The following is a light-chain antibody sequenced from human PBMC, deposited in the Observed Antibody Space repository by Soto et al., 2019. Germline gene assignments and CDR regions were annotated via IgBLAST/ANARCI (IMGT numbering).Light chain of an antibody. V-gene: IGKV1-9*01. CDR2: AAS. CDR3: QQVSGYPLS. CDR1: QGITSH. J-gene: IGKJ4*01. Sequence: DIQLTQSPSFLSASVGDRVTITCRASQGITSHLAWYKQEPGRAPKLLIYAASTLQSGVPSRFSGSASGTEFTLTISSLQPEDFATYYCQQVSGYPLSFGGGTKVEIK.